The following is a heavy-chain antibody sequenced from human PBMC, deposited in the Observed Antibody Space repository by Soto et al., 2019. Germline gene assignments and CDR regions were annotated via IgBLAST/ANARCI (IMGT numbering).Heavy chain of an antibody. CDR1: GFTFSSYN. Sequence: EVQLVESGGGLVQPGGSLRLYCAASGFTFSSYNMNWVRQAPGKGLEWVSYISSSSSTIYYADSVKGRFTISRDNAKNSLYLQMNSLRAEDTAVYYCARSSQWLVGGLDYWGQGTLVTVSS. J-gene: IGHJ4*02. V-gene: IGHV3-48*01. CDR2: ISSSSSTI. CDR3: ARSSQWLVGGLDY. D-gene: IGHD6-19*01.